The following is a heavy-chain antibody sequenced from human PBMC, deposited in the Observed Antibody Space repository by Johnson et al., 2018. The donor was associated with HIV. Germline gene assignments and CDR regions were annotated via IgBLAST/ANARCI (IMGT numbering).Heavy chain of an antibody. D-gene: IGHD5-18*01. J-gene: IGHJ3*02. Sequence: QVQLVESGGGVVQPGRSLRLSCAASGFTFSSYAMHWVRQAPGKGLEWVAVISYDGGNKYYADSVKGRFTISRDNSKNTLYLQVNSLRVEDTAVYYCARDHGQLWLLPAFDIWGQGTMVTVSS. V-gene: IGHV3-30*04. CDR3: ARDHGQLWLLPAFDI. CDR1: GFTFSSYA. CDR2: ISYDGGNK.